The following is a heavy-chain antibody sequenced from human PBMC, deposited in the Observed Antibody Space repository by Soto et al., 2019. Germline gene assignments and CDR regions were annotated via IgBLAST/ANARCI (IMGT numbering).Heavy chain of an antibody. D-gene: IGHD2-15*01. CDR2: ISAYNGNT. Sequence: QVQLVQSGAEVKKPGASVKVSCKASGYTFTSYGISWVRQAPGQGLEWMGWISAYNGNTNYAQKLQGRVTMTTDTSTSTAYMELRSLRSDHTAVYYCARAGRGYCSGGSCPPPNAFDIWGQGTMVTVSS. V-gene: IGHV1-18*01. CDR1: GYTFTSYG. J-gene: IGHJ3*02. CDR3: ARAGRGYCSGGSCPPPNAFDI.